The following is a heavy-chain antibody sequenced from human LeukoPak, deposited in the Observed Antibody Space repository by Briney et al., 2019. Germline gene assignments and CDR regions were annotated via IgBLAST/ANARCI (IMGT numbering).Heavy chain of an antibody. D-gene: IGHD1-26*01. Sequence: SVKVSYRASGGTFSIYAISWVRQAPGQGLEWMGGIIPIFGTANYAQKFQGRVTITADESTSTAYMELSSLRSEDTAVYYCARELLLGAGGGFDYWGQGTLVTVSS. V-gene: IGHV1-69*13. CDR1: GGTFSIYA. CDR3: ARELLLGAGGGFDY. CDR2: IIPIFGTA. J-gene: IGHJ4*02.